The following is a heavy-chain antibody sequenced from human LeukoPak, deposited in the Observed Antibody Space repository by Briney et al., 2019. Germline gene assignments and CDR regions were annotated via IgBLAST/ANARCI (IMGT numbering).Heavy chain of an antibody. J-gene: IGHJ6*03. V-gene: IGHV3-30*04. CDR3: ARDGSGTTLSYYYYYYMDV. CDR1: GFTFSSYA. D-gene: IGHD3-10*01. CDR2: ISYDASNK. Sequence: GGSLRLSCAASGFTFSSYAMHWVRQAPGKGLEWVAVISYDASNKYYADSVKGRFTISRDNSKNTLYLQMNSLRAEDTAVYDCARDGSGTTLSYYYYYYMDVWGKGTTVTVS.